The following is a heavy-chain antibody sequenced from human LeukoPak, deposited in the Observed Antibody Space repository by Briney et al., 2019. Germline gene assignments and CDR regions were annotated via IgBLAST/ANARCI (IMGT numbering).Heavy chain of an antibody. V-gene: IGHV4-34*01. J-gene: IGHJ4*02. CDR2: INHSGST. Sequence: SQTLSLTCAVYGGSFSGYYWSWIRQPPGKGLEWIGEINHSGSTNYNPSLKSRVTISVDTSKNQFSLKLSSVTAADTAVYYCARGIVVVPAAYDYWGQGTLVTVSS. CDR1: GGSFSGYY. D-gene: IGHD2-2*01. CDR3: ARGIVVVPAAYDY.